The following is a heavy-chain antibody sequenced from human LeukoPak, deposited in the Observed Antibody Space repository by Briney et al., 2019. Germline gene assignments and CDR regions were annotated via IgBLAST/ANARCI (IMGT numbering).Heavy chain of an antibody. V-gene: IGHV3-30*04. CDR2: ISYDESDK. D-gene: IGHD6-13*01. CDR3: ARDEIPGIAAAGGAVAFDI. Sequence: PGGSLRLSCAASGFTFNIYAMHWVRQAPGKGLEWVAVISYDESDKYYADSVKGRFTISRDNSKNTLYLQMNSLRVEDTAVYYCARDEIPGIAAAGGAVAFDIWGQGTMVTVSS. CDR1: GFTFNIYA. J-gene: IGHJ3*02.